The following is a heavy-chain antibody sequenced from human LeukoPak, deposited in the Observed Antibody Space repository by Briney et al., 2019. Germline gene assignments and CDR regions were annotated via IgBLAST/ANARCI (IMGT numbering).Heavy chain of an antibody. CDR2: ISGSGGST. V-gene: IGHV3-23*01. Sequence: PGGSLRLSCAASGFTFSSYAMSWVRQAPGKGLEWVSAISGSGGSTYYADSVKGRFTISRDNSKNTLYLQMNSLRAEDTAVYYCAKVPFLRFLEWLPPDDETQNWFDPWGQGTLVTVSS. CDR3: AKVPFLRFLEWLPPDDETQNWFDP. CDR1: GFTFSSYA. D-gene: IGHD3-3*01. J-gene: IGHJ5*02.